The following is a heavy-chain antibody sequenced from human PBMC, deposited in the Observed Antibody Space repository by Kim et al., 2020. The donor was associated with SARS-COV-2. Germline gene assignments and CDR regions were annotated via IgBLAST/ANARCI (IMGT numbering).Heavy chain of an antibody. CDR2: TFFRSTKWYN. CDR3: ARGASRSLDY. CDR1: VDSVSNSGVA. V-gene: IGHV6-1*01. Sequence: SQTLSLTCAISVDSVSNSGVAWNWIRQSPSRGLEWLGRTFFRSTKWYNDYTDFVNSRMTISPDVSKNQFSLQLNSVTPEDTAVYYCARGASRSLDYWGQG. D-gene: IGHD3-16*01. J-gene: IGHJ4*02.